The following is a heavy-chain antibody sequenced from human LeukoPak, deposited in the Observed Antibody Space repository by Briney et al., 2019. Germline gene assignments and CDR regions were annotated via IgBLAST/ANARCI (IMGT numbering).Heavy chain of an antibody. CDR1: GYTFTGYY. CDR2: INPNSGGT. J-gene: IGHJ6*02. D-gene: IGHD6-13*01. Sequence: ASEKVSCKASGYTFTGYYMHWVRQAPGQGLEWMGWINPNSGGTNYAQKFQGRVTMTRNTSISTAYMELSSLRSEDTAVYYCARSTFSSSWYPSYYYYGMDVWGQGTTVTVSS. V-gene: IGHV1-2*02. CDR3: ARSTFSSSWYPSYYYYGMDV.